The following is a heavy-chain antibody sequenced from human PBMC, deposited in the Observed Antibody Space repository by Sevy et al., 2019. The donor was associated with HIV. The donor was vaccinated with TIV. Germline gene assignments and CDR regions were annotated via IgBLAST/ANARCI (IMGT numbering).Heavy chain of an antibody. D-gene: IGHD3-16*01. CDR1: GFTFGDYA. CDR2: LKSKASGGKL. CDR3: TRGKGHQSIFDY. V-gene: IGHV3-49*04. J-gene: IGHJ4*02. Sequence: GGSLRLSCAASGFTFGDYAMNWVRQAPGKGLEWVAFLKSKASGGKLHHAASVQGRFTILRDDSKNISYLQMNDLTTEDTAVYYCTRGKGHQSIFDYWGQGALLTVSS.